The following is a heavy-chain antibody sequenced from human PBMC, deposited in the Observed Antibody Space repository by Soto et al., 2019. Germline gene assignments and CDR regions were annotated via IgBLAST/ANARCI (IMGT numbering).Heavy chain of an antibody. Sequence: LETLCLTCTVLGVSSISYYWAWIRQPPGKGLELIGYTSYNGNTNYNPTLKSRVTISVDTSKNQFSLKLNSVTAADTAVYYCARDSGYYFHYGMDVWGQGTTVTVSS. CDR2: TSYNGNT. J-gene: IGHJ6*02. CDR3: ARDSGYYFHYGMDV. V-gene: IGHV4-59*01. CDR1: GVSSISYY.